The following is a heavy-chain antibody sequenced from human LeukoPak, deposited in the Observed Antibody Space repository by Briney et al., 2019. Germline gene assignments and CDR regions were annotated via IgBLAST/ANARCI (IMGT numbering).Heavy chain of an antibody. CDR1: GYTFTSYA. CDR2: INTNTGNP. J-gene: IGHJ3*02. CDR3: ATRYQWLGSSAFGI. D-gene: IGHD5-12*01. V-gene: IGHV7-4-1*02. Sequence: ASVKVSCKASGYTFTSYAMNWVRQAPGQGLEWMGWINTNTGNPTYAQGFTGRFVFSLDTSVSTAYLQISSLKAEDTAVYYCATRYQWLGSSAFGIWGQGTMVTVSS.